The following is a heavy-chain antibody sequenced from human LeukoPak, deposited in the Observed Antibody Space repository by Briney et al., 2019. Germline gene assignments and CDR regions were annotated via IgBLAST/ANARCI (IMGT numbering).Heavy chain of an antibody. CDR1: GFTFSSYW. V-gene: IGHV3-74*01. CDR2: INTDGSTT. J-gene: IGHJ3*02. Sequence: PGGSLRLSCEASGFTFSSYWMHWVRQIPGKGLVWVSRINTDGSTTNYADSVKGRFTISRDNAKNTVYLQMDSLRAEDTAVYYCARSFDIWGQGIMVTVSS. CDR3: ARSFDI.